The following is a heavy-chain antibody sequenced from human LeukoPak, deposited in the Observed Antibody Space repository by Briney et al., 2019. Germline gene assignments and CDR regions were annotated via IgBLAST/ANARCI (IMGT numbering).Heavy chain of an antibody. CDR3: AKSGYNYYDSSGYADY. J-gene: IGHJ4*02. V-gene: IGHV3-23*01. CDR1: GFTFSSYA. D-gene: IGHD3-22*01. CDR2: ISGSGGST. Sequence: ETGGSLRLSCAASGFTFSSYAMSWARQAPGKGLEWVSAISGSGGSTYYADSVKGRFTISRDNSKNTLYLQMNSLRAEDTAVYYCAKSGYNYYDSSGYADYWGQGTLVTVSS.